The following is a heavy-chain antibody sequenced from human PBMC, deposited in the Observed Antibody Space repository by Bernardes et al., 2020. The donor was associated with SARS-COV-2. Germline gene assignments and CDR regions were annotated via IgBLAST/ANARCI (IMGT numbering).Heavy chain of an antibody. CDR3: AREDGHSYGDYYYYYGMDV. CDR1: GFTLSSHW. J-gene: IGHJ6*02. D-gene: IGHD5-18*01. CDR2: INSDGSRT. V-gene: IGHV3-74*01. Sequence: GGSLRLSCAASGFTLSSHWMHWVRQAPGKGLVWVSRINSDGSRTSYADSVKGRFTVSRDNAKNTLYLQMNSLRDEDTALYYCAREDGHSYGDYYYYYGMDVWGQGTTVTVSS.